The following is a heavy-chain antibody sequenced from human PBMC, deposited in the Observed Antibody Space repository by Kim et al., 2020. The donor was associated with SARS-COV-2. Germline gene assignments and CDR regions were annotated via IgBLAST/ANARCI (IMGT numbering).Heavy chain of an antibody. Sequence: ARTTDKPSLKSRSTISPDTSKNHFSLTLTSVTTADTAVYYCATAAGDAFDIWGQGTMVTVSS. J-gene: IGHJ3*02. V-gene: IGHV4-30-2*05. CDR2: ART. D-gene: IGHD6-13*01. CDR3: ATAAGDAFDI.